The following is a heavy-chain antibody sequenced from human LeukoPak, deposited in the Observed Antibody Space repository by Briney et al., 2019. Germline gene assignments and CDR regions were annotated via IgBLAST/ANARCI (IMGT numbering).Heavy chain of an antibody. D-gene: IGHD3-16*01. V-gene: IGHV3-7*01. J-gene: IGHJ4*02. Sequence: GGSLRLSCVASGFSFSRFWMSWARQAPGRGLEWVANINADGSETNFVDSVKGRFTISRDNTQRSVYLQMNSLRADDTAVYYCARSVGGHFDYWGQGMLVTVSS. CDR2: INADGSET. CDR1: GFSFSRFW. CDR3: ARSVGGHFDY.